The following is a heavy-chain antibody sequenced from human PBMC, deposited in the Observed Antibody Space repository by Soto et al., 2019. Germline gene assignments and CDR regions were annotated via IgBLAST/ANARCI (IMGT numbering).Heavy chain of an antibody. J-gene: IGHJ5*02. D-gene: IGHD3-22*01. CDR1: GYTFTSYG. CDR3: ARFFSWEQYYEQREDWFDP. Sequence: QVQLVQSGAEVKKPGASVKVSCKASGYTFTSYGISWVRQAPGQGLEWLGWISAYNGNTNYAQKLQGRVTMTTDTSTSTAYMELRSLRSDDTAVYYCARFFSWEQYYEQREDWFDPWGQGTLVTVSS. CDR2: ISAYNGNT. V-gene: IGHV1-18*01.